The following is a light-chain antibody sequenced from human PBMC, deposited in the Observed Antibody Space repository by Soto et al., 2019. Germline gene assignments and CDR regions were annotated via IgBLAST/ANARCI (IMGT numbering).Light chain of an antibody. J-gene: IGKJ4*01. CDR3: QQYGRSPPLI. CDR1: QSVSSNY. Sequence: EIVLTQSPGTLSLSPGERATLSCRANQSVSSNYLAWYQQKPGQAPRLLIYGAATRATGSPERISGSGSATEFTLTISRLEPEDFAVYYCQQYGRSPPLIFGGGTKVEIK. CDR2: GAA. V-gene: IGKV3-20*01.